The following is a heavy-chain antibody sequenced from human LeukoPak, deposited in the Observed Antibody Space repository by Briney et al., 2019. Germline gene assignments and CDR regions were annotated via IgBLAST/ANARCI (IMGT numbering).Heavy chain of an antibody. Sequence: PSETLSLTCAVYGGSFSGYYWSWIREPPGKGLEWIGEINHSGSTNYNPSLKSRVTISVDTSKNQFSLKLSSVTAADTAVYYCARAYYYGSGAIGWFDPWGQGTLVTVSS. D-gene: IGHD3-10*01. CDR3: ARAYYYGSGAIGWFDP. CDR1: GGSFSGYY. V-gene: IGHV4-34*01. J-gene: IGHJ5*02. CDR2: INHSGST.